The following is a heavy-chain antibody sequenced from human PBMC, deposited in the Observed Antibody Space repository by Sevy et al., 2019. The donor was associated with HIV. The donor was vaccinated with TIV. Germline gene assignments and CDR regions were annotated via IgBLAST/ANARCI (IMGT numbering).Heavy chain of an antibody. CDR2: IWYDGSNT. CDR3: ARGKAALPGYYYGMDV. D-gene: IGHD6-6*01. V-gene: IGHV3-33*08. CDR1: GFTFSSYG. J-gene: IGHJ6*02. Sequence: GGSLRLSCAASGFTFSSYGMHWVRQAPGKGLEWVALIWYDGSNTYYADSVKGRFSISRDNSKNTLYLQMNSRRAEDTAVYYCARGKAALPGYYYGMDVWGQGTTVTVSS.